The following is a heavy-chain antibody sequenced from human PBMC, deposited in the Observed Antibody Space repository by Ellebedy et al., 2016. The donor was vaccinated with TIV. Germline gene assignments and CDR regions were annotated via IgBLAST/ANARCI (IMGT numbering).Heavy chain of an antibody. Sequence: ASVKVSCKASGYTFTSYDINWVRQATGQGLEWIGWIVVGSGNTNYAQKFQERVTITRDMSTSTAYMELSSLRSEDTAVYYCARGRVLMATTNFDYWGQGTLVTVSS. CDR1: GYTFTSYD. V-gene: IGHV1-58*02. CDR2: IVVGSGNT. D-gene: IGHD5-24*01. J-gene: IGHJ4*02. CDR3: ARGRVLMATTNFDY.